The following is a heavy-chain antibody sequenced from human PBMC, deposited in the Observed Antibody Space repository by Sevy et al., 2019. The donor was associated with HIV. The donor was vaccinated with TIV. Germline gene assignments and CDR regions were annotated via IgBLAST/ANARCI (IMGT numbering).Heavy chain of an antibody. J-gene: IGHJ6*02. V-gene: IGHV4-59*01. Sequence: SETLSLTCTVSGGSISSYYWSWIRQPPGKGLEWIGYIYYSGSTNYNPSLKSRVTISVDTPKNQFSLKLSSVTAADTAVYYCVRDGGDHDYYYYYGMDVWGQGTTVTVSS. CDR3: VRDGGDHDYYYYYGMDV. CDR2: IYYSGST. D-gene: IGHD4-17*01. CDR1: GGSISSYY.